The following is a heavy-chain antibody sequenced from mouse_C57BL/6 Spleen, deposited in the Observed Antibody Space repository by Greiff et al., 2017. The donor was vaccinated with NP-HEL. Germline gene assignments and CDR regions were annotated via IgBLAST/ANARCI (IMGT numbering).Heavy chain of an antibody. V-gene: IGHV5-9-1*02. J-gene: IGHJ1*03. CDR1: GFTFSSYT. D-gene: IGHD2-3*01. CDR2: ISGGGDYI. Sequence: EVKLVESGGGLVKPGGSLKLSCAASGFTFSSYTMSWVRQTPEKRLEWVATISGGGDYIYYADTVKGRFTISRDNARNTLYLQMSSLKSEDTAMYYCTRVEDGYWYFDVWGTGTTVTVSS. CDR3: TRVEDGYWYFDV.